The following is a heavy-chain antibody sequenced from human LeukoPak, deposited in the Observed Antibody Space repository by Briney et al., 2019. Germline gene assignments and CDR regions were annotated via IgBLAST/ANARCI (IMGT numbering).Heavy chain of an antibody. CDR1: VSTFTNFG. V-gene: IGHV1-18*01. Sequence: ASVKVSCKAPVSTFTNFGISWGQQAPGKGFEWMGWISGYNGNTNYAQNLQGRVTMTTDTSTSTAYMELRSLRSDDTAVYYCARASVYYSDIWGQGTMVTVSP. J-gene: IGHJ3*02. CDR2: ISGYNGNT. D-gene: IGHD2/OR15-2a*01. CDR3: ARASVYYSDI.